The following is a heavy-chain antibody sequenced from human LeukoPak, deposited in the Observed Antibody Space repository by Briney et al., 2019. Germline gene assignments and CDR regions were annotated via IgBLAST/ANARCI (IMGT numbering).Heavy chain of an antibody. J-gene: IGHJ3*02. V-gene: IGHV4-59*01. Sequence: SETLSLTCTVSGGSISSYYWSWIRQPPGKGLEWIGYIYYSGSTNYNPSLKSRVTISVDTSKNQFSLKLSSVTAADTAVYYCARDANRRAFAIWGQGTMVTVSS. CDR3: ARDANRRAFAI. CDR2: IYYSGST. D-gene: IGHD1-14*01. CDR1: GGSISSYY.